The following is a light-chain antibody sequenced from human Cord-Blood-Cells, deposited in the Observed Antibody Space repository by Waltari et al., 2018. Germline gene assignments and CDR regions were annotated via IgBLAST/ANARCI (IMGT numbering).Light chain of an antibody. V-gene: IGKV4-1*01. Sequence: DIAVYLSPSSLPVSVGECATFNCTSSQSVLYSTNNKNYLAWYQQKPGQPPKLLIYWASTRESGVPDRFSGSGSGTDFTLTISSLQAEDVAVYYCQQYYSTPYTFGQGTKLEFK. CDR2: WAS. CDR3: QQYYSTPYT. J-gene: IGKJ2*01. CDR1: QSVLYSTNNKNY.